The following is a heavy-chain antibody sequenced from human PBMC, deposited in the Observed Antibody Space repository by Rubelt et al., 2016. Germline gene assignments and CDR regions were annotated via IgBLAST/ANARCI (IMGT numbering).Heavy chain of an antibody. V-gene: IGHV1-46*01. Sequence: QVQLVQSGAEVKKPGASVKVSCKVSGYTLTELSMHWVRQAPGQGLEWMGIINPSGGSTTYAQKCQGRVTMTRDRSTSTGYMDLSSLRCEDTAVYYCARVGFYYDSGSYVDWGQGTLVTVSS. J-gene: IGHJ4*02. CDR3: ARVGFYYDSGSYVD. CDR2: INPSGGST. D-gene: IGHD3-10*01. CDR1: GYTLTELS.